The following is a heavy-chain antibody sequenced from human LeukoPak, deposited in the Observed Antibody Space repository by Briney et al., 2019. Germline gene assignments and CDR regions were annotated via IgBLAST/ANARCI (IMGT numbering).Heavy chain of an antibody. J-gene: IGHJ4*02. D-gene: IGHD6-13*01. Sequence: SETLSLTCAVYGGSFSGYYWSWIRQPPGKGLEWIGEINHSGSTNYNPSLKSRVTISVDTSKNQFSLKLSSVTAADTAVYYCARGQGSWYGYGTLLYWGQGTLVTVSS. CDR1: GGSFSGYY. CDR3: ARGQGSWYGYGTLLY. CDR2: INHSGST. V-gene: IGHV4-34*01.